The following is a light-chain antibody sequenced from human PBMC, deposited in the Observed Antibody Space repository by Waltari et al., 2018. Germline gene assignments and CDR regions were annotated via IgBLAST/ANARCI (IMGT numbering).Light chain of an antibody. CDR1: SDVGNYHL. J-gene: IGLJ2*01. Sequence: QSALTQPASVSGSPGQSITISCTSDVGNYHLVSWYQQRPGTAPKLKIYGATRRPSGVACRFAGSKSVNTASLTISGLQAEDEADYYCCTFTSSGTWVFGGGTKLTVL. CDR3: CTFTSSGTWV. V-gene: IGLV2-23*01. CDR2: GAT.